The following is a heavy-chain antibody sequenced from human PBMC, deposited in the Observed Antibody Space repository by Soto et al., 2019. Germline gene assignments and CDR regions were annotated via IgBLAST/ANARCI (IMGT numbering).Heavy chain of an antibody. Sequence: SETLSLTCTFSGGSIGSHYWSWIRQPPGKGLEWIGYIYKNGSTNYKPSLKSRVTISVDTSKNQFSLKLTSVTAADTAVYFCAREGNLGRWIQPLDSWGQGTLVTVS. J-gene: IGHJ4*02. CDR3: AREGNLGRWIQPLDS. D-gene: IGHD2-2*03. CDR2: IYKNGST. V-gene: IGHV4-59*11. CDR1: GGSIGSHY.